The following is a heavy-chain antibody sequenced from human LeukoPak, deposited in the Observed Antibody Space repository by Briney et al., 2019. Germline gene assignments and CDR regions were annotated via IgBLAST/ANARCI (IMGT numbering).Heavy chain of an antibody. J-gene: IGHJ5*02. V-gene: IGHV1-3*01. CDR2: INAGNGNT. D-gene: IGHD6-19*01. CDR3: ARDEQWPNWFDP. CDR1: GYTFTSYA. Sequence: AASVKVSCMASGYTFTSYAMHWVRPAPGQRLEWMGWINAGNGNTKYSQKFQGRVTITRETSASTAYIELSSLRTEDTVVYYCARDEQWPNWFDPWGQGTLVTVSS.